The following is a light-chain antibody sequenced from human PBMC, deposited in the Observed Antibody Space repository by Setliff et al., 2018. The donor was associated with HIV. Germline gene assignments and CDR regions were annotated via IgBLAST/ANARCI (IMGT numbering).Light chain of an antibody. CDR1: SSNIGTYNL. Sequence: QSVLTQPASVPASPGQSITISCGGNSSNIGTYNLVSWYQQHPDKAPQLTIFEVNKRPSGVSDRFSGSKSGNTASLTISGLQAEDEADYYCSSYAGADTFDVFGTGTKVTVL. V-gene: IGLV2-23*02. CDR3: SSYAGADTFDV. J-gene: IGLJ1*01. CDR2: EVN.